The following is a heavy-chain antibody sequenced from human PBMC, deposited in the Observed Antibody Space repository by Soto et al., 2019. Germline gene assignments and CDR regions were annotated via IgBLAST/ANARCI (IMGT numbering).Heavy chain of an antibody. CDR1: GFSLSSGRMG. V-gene: IGHV2-26*01. CDR3: ARMDGDFNYYALDV. J-gene: IGHJ6*02. Sequence: SGPTLVNPTETLTLTCTVSGFSLSSGRMGVSWIHQPPGKPLEWLAHFFSDVERSYSASMQSRLTLSTDISGSQVVLTMTNMDPVDTATYYCARMDGDFNYYALDVWGQGTTVTVSS. CDR2: FFSDVER. D-gene: IGHD4-17*01.